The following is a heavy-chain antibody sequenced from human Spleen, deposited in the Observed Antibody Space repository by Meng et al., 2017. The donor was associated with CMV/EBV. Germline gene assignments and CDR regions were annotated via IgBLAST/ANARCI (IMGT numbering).Heavy chain of an antibody. CDR3: ARIGYCSSTSCSPTGTFDY. CDR2: IYYSGST. V-gene: IGHV4-31*02. J-gene: IGHJ4*02. Sequence: IGSGGYYWSWIRQHPGKGLGWIGYIYYSGSTYYNPSLKSRVTISVDTSKNQFSLKLSSVTAADTAVYYCARIGYCSSTSCSPTGTFDYWGQGTLVTVSS. CDR1: IGSGGYY. D-gene: IGHD2-2*01.